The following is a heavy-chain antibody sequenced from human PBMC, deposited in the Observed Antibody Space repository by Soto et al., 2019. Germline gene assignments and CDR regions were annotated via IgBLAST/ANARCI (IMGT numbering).Heavy chain of an antibody. CDR1: GFTFSSYW. CDR3: ARGYSSSCYVYYYGMDV. V-gene: IGHV3-7*01. CDR2: IKQDGSEK. D-gene: IGHD6-13*01. Sequence: EVQLVESGGGLVQPGGSLRLSCAASGFTFSSYWMSWVRQAPGKGLEWVANIKQDGSEKYYVDSVKGRFTISRDNAKNSLYLQMNSLRAEDTAVYYCARGYSSSCYVYYYGMDVWGQGTTVSVSS. J-gene: IGHJ6*02.